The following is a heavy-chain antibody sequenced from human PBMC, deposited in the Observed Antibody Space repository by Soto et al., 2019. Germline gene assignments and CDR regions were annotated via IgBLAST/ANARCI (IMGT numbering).Heavy chain of an antibody. V-gene: IGHV3-23*01. Sequence: EVQLLESGGGLVQPGGSLRLSCAASGFTFSSYALSWVRQAPGKGLEWVSGISGGGGSTYYGDSMKGRFTISRDNAKNSLYLEMNSLRAEDTAVYYCARESEDLTSNFDYWGQGTLVTVSS. J-gene: IGHJ4*02. CDR2: ISGGGGST. CDR3: ARESEDLTSNFDY. CDR1: GFTFSSYA.